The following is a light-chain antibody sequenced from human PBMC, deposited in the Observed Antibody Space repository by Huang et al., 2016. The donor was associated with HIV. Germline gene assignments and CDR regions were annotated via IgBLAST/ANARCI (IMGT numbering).Light chain of an antibody. Sequence: EIETTQSLVTLSVSPGQRATLSCRASQSVNSDFAWYQQKPGQAPRLLIYGESTRATGIPAKFNATGSGTEFSLSINNLQSDDFAVYYCQQYNDWPPLTFGGGTKVEI. CDR1: QSVNSD. CDR2: GES. CDR3: QQYNDWPPLT. V-gene: IGKV3-15*01. J-gene: IGKJ4*01.